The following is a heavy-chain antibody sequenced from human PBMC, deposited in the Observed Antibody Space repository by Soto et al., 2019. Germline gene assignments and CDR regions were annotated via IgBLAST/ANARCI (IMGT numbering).Heavy chain of an antibody. J-gene: IGHJ6*02. Sequence: GASVKVSCKASGYTFTSYYMHWVRQAPGQGLEWMGIINASGGNTSYAQKFQGRVTMTTDTSTSTAYMELRSLRSDDTAVYYCARDIVLVPAAISYGMDVWGQGTTVTVSS. V-gene: IGHV1-46*01. CDR3: ARDIVLVPAAISYGMDV. CDR1: GYTFTSYY. D-gene: IGHD2-2*02. CDR2: INASGGNT.